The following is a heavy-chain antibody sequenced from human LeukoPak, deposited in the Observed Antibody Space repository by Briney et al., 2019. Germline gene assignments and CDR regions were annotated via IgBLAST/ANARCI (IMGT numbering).Heavy chain of an antibody. CDR2: ISTYNGNT. J-gene: IGHJ4*02. CDR1: GYTFSNYA. V-gene: IGHV1-18*01. Sequence: ASVKVSCKASGYTFSNYAINWVRQAPGQGLEWMGWISTYNGNTNYAQKLQDRVTMTTDTSTSTAYMELRSLRSDDTAMYYCAREGIRIAAAGTIDYWGQGTLVTVSS. CDR3: AREGIRIAAAGTIDY. D-gene: IGHD6-13*01.